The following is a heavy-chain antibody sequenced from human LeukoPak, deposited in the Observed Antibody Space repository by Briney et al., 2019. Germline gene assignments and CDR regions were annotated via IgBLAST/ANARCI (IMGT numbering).Heavy chain of an antibody. Sequence: GESLKISCKGSGYSFTSYWIGWVRQMPGKGLEWMGIIYPGDSDTRYSPSFQGQVTISADKSISTAYLQWSSLKASDTAMYYCARLSRDSTVTTFYFDYWGQGTLVTVSS. D-gene: IGHD4-17*01. J-gene: IGHJ4*02. V-gene: IGHV5-51*01. CDR3: ARLSRDSTVTTFYFDY. CDR1: GYSFTSYW. CDR2: IYPGDSDT.